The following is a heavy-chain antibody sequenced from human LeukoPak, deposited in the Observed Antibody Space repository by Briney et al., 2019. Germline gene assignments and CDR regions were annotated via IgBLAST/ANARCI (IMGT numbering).Heavy chain of an antibody. CDR2: ISHTGHT. Sequence: PSGTLSLTCAVYGGSFTSYYWSWIRQPPGKGLEWIGEISHTGHTNYNPSLKGRVTMSVETSKNQLSLILSSVTAADTAVYYCARGPYSSDAGYWGQGTLVTVSS. CDR3: ARGPYSSDAGY. J-gene: IGHJ4*02. V-gene: IGHV4-34*01. CDR1: GGSFTSYY. D-gene: IGHD6-25*01.